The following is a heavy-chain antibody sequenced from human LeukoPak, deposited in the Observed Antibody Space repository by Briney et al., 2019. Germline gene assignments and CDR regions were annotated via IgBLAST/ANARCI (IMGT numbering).Heavy chain of an antibody. J-gene: IGHJ4*02. V-gene: IGHV3-30-3*01. CDR3: ARESALRRAFDY. CDR1: GFTFSSYA. D-gene: IGHD2-15*01. Sequence: GSLRLSCAASGFTFSSYAMHWVRQAPGKGLEWVAVISYDGSNKYYADSVKGRFTISRDNSKNTLYLQMNSLRAEDTAVYYCARESALRRAFDYWGQGTLVTVSS. CDR2: ISYDGSNK.